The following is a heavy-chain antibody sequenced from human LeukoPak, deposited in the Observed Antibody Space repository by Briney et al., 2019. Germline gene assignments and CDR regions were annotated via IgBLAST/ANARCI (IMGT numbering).Heavy chain of an antibody. J-gene: IGHJ4*02. Sequence: GGSLRLSCAASGFTFSSYAMSWVRQAPGKGLEWVPAISGSGGSTYYADSVKGRFTISRDNSRNTLYLQMRAEDTALYYCAKLEGDTFPFSPFDYWGQGTLVTVSS. CDR1: GFTFSSYA. CDR2: ISGSGGST. V-gene: IGHV3-23*01. CDR3: AKLEGDTFPFSPFDY. D-gene: IGHD1-26*01.